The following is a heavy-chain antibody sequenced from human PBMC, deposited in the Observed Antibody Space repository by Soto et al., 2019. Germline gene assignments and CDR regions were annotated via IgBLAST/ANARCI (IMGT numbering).Heavy chain of an antibody. Sequence: SETLSFTCTFSCGSIISGDYYWSWISQPAGKGLEWIGYIYYSGSTYYNPSLKSRVTISVDTSKNQFSLKLSSVTAADTAVYYCARLDVSDFDYWGQGTLVTVSS. CDR3: ARLDVSDFDY. V-gene: IGHV4-30-4*01. CDR2: IYYSGST. J-gene: IGHJ4*02. CDR1: CGSIISGDYY.